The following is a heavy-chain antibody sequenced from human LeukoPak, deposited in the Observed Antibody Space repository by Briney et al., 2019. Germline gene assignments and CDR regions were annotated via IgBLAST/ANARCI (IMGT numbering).Heavy chain of an antibody. CDR3: ARHPFQCPFDY. D-gene: IGHD5/OR15-5a*01. CDR1: GGSISSDY. Sequence: SETLSLTCTVSGGSISSDYWSWIRQPPGKGLEWIGYIYHSGHTMSNPSLKSRVTISIDTSNNQFSLKLSSVTAADTAVYYCARHPFQCPFDYWGQGTLVSVSS. J-gene: IGHJ4*02. CDR2: IYHSGHT. V-gene: IGHV4-59*08.